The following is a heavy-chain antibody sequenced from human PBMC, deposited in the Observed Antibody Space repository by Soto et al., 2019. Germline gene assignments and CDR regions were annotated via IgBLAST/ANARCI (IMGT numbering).Heavy chain of an antibody. CDR2: INHSGST. J-gene: IGHJ6*02. CDR3: ARGRRLIQLISSYYYYYGMDV. Sequence: PSETLSLTCAVYVGSFSGYYWSWIRQPPGKGLEWIGEINHSGSTNYNPSLKSRVTISVDTSKNQFSLKLSSVTAADTAVYYCARGRRLIQLISSYYYYYGMDVWGQGTTVTVSS. CDR1: VGSFSGYY. V-gene: IGHV4-34*01. D-gene: IGHD5-18*01.